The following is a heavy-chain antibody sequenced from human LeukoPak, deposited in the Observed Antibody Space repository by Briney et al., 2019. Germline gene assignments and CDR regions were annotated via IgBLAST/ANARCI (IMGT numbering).Heavy chain of an antibody. J-gene: IGHJ3*02. CDR2: ISAYNGNT. CDR1: GYTFTSYG. CDR3: ASSLDSSGYYYGDAFDI. Sequence: ASVKVPCKASGYTFTSYGISWVRQAPGQGLEWMGWISAYNGNTNYAQKFQGWVTMTRDTSISTAYMELSRLRSDDTAVYYCASSLDSSGYYYGDAFDIWGQGTMVTVSS. D-gene: IGHD3-22*01. V-gene: IGHV1-18*01.